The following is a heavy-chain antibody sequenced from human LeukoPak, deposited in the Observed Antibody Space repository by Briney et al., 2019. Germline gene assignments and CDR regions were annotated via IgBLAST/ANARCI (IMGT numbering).Heavy chain of an antibody. D-gene: IGHD3-3*01. V-gene: IGHV3-74*01. CDR3: ARARARAIFGVVSTPINYYYYYMDV. CDR1: GFTFSSYW. CDR2: INSDGSST. Sequence: HPGGSLRLSCAASGFTFSSYWMHWVRQAPGKGLVWVSRINSDGSSTSYADSVKGRFTISRDNAKNTLYLQINSLRAEDTAVYYCARARARAIFGVVSTPINYYYYYMDVWGKGTTVTVSS. J-gene: IGHJ6*03.